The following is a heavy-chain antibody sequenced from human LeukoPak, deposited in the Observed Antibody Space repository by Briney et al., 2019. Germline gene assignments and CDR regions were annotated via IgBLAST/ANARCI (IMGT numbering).Heavy chain of an antibody. Sequence: GGSLRLSCAASGFTFSSYGMIWVRQAPGKGLEWVSGISGSGGSTYLADSVKGRFTISRDNSKNTLYLQMNSLRAEDTAVYYCANWGNYYDSSGLDYWGQGTLVTVSS. CDR1: GFTFSSYG. CDR3: ANWGNYYDSSGLDY. CDR2: ISGSGGST. J-gene: IGHJ4*02. V-gene: IGHV3-23*01. D-gene: IGHD3-22*01.